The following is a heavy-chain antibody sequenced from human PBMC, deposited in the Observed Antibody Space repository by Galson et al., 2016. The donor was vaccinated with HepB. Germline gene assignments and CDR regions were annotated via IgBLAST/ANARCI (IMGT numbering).Heavy chain of an antibody. D-gene: IGHD5-12*01. J-gene: IGHJ6*02. Sequence: SLRLSCAASGITFSNYAMHWVRQAPGEGLEWVSGIGGSDTGTYYADSVRGRLTISRDNSKNTLYLQMNSLRDEDTAVYYCARGHIVATVDYYYYGLDVWGQGTTVTVSS. V-gene: IGHV3-23*01. CDR3: ARGHIVATVDYYYYGLDV. CDR2: IGGSDTGT. CDR1: GITFSNYA.